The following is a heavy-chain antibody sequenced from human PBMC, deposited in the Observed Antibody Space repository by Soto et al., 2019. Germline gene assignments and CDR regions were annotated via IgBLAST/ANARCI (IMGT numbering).Heavy chain of an antibody. V-gene: IGHV4-59*01. J-gene: IGHJ4*02. CDR2: IYYSGST. CDR3: ARINRGY. Sequence: PSETLSLTCTVSGGSICSYYWSWIRQPPGKGLEWIGYIYYSGSTNYNPSLKSRVTISVDTSKNQFSLKLSSVTAADTAVYYCARINRGYWGQGTLVTVSS. CDR1: GGSICSYY. D-gene: IGHD3-10*01.